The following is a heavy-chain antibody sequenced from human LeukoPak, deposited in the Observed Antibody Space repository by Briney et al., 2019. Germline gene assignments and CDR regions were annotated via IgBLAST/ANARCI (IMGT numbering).Heavy chain of an antibody. Sequence: PAETLCLTCTVSDGSISDYSWSWIRQPPGKGLEWIGYIYYSGSTNYTPSLKSRVTISVDTSKNQFSLKLSSVTAADTAVYYCASAYSSSSPVVYWGQGTLASVSS. CDR3: ASAYSSSSPVVY. V-gene: IGHV4-59*12. CDR2: IYYSGST. D-gene: IGHD6-6*01. CDR1: DGSISDYS. J-gene: IGHJ4*02.